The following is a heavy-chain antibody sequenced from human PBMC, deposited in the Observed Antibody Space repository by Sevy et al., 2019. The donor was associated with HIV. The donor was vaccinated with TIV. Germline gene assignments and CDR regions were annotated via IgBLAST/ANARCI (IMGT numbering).Heavy chain of an antibody. CDR2: IYYNGTT. V-gene: IGHV4-59*01. Sequence: SETLSLTCTVSGGSFSSYYWSWIRQSPGKGLEWIGYIYYNGTTNSSPSLRRRVTISPHTSKSQFSPKLKSVTAADTAVYYCARGKVLFDYWGQGTLVTVSS. D-gene: IGHD1-20*01. CDR3: ARGKVLFDY. CDR1: GGSFSSYY. J-gene: IGHJ4*02.